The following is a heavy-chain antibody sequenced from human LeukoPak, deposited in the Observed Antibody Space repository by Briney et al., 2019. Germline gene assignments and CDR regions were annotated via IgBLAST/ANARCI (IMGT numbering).Heavy chain of an antibody. D-gene: IGHD3-10*01. CDR1: GGSISSYY. CDR2: IYYSGST. J-gene: IGHJ6*03. CDR3: AREGQLLWFGELLYGYMDV. Sequence: SETLSLTCTVSGGSISSYYWSWIRQPPGKGPEWIGYIYYSGSTNYNPSLKSRVTISVDTSKNQFSLKLSSVTAADTAVYYCAREGQLLWFGELLYGYMDVWGKGTTVTVSS. V-gene: IGHV4-59*01.